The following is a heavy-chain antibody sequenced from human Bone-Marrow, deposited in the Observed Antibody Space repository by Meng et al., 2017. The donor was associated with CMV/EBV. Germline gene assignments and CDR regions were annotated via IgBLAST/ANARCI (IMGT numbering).Heavy chain of an antibody. V-gene: IGHV3-21*01. CDR2: ISSSSSYI. D-gene: IGHD3-3*01. J-gene: IGHJ6*02. CDR3: ARGDIWSGYYYYYYYYGMDV. CDR1: GFTFSSYS. Sequence: GESLKISCAASGFTFSSYSMNWVRQAPGKGLEWVSSISSSSSYIYYADSVKGRFTISRDNAKNSLYLQMNSLRAEDTAVYYCARGDIWSGYYYYYYYYGMDVWGQGTTVTVSS.